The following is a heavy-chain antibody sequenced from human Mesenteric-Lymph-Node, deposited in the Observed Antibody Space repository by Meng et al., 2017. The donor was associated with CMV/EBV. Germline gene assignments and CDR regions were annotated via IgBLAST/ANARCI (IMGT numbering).Heavy chain of an antibody. CDR1: GFTFSSYS. D-gene: IGHD3-10*01. V-gene: IGHV3-21*01. Sequence: GGSLRLSCAASGFTFSSYSMNWVRQAPGKGLEWVSSITGSGDYTHYADSVKGRFTISRDNAKNSVYLQMNRLSAEDTAVYYCARPQESPRVWGQGATVTVSS. CDR2: ITGSGDYT. CDR3: ARPQESPRV. J-gene: IGHJ6*02.